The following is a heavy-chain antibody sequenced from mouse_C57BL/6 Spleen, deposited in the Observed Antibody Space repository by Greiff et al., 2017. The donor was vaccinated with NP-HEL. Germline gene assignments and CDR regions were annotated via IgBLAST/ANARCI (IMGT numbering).Heavy chain of an antibody. CDR1: GFNIKNNY. CDR2: IDPANGNT. J-gene: IGHJ4*01. Sequence: VQLQQSVAELVRPGASVKLSCTASGFNIKNNYMHWVKQRPEQGLEWIGRIDPANGNTKYAPKFQGKATITADTSANTAYLQLSSLTSEDTAIYYYAGGGSSLYYYAMDYWGQGTSVTVSS. CDR3: AGGGSSLYYYAMDY. V-gene: IGHV14-3*01. D-gene: IGHD1-1*01.